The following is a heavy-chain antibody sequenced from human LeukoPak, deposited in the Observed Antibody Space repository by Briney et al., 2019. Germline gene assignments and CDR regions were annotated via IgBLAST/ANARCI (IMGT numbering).Heavy chain of an antibody. Sequence: ASVKVSCKVSGYTLTELSMHWVRQAPGKGLEWMGGFDPEDGETIYAQKFQGRVTMTEDTSTDTAYMELSSLRSEDTAVYYCATDYYGSGSYSYWGQGTLVTGSS. J-gene: IGHJ4*02. CDR1: GYTLTELS. CDR3: ATDYYGSGSYSY. V-gene: IGHV1-24*01. CDR2: FDPEDGET. D-gene: IGHD3-10*01.